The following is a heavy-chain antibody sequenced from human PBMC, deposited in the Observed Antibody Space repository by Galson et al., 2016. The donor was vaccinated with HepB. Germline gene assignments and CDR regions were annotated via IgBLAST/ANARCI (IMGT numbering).Heavy chain of an antibody. V-gene: IGHV3-33*06. J-gene: IGHJ4*02. D-gene: IGHD6-13*01. CDR1: GFTFSRYG. CDR3: AKAGERAGTFDH. CDR2: IWYDGRNK. Sequence: SLRLSCAASGFTFSRYGMDWVRQAPGRGLEWVALIWYDGRNKYYADSVQGRFTISRDNSKNTVHLQMNTLRADDTAVYYCAKAGERAGTFDHWGQGTLVTVSS.